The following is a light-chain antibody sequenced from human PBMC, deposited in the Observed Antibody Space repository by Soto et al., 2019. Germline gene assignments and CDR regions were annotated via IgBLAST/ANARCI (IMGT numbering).Light chain of an antibody. CDR1: SSNIGNNY. CDR2: DNN. Sequence: QSVLTQPHSVSAAPGPKVILSCSGSSSNIGNNYVSWYQQLPGTAPKLLIYDNNKRPSGIPDRFSGSTSGTSATLGITGLQTGDEADYYCGTWDISLSGGWVRGGGTKLTV. CDR3: GTWDISLSGGWV. J-gene: IGLJ3*02. V-gene: IGLV1-51*01.